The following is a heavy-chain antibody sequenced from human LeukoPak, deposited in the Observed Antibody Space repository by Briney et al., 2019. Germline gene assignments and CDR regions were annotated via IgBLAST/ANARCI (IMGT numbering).Heavy chain of an antibody. CDR2: IIPIFGTA. CDR3: ARGYDTTGYFSY. CDR1: GGTFSSYA. J-gene: IGHJ4*02. Sequence: SVKVSCEASGGTFSSYAISWVRQAPGQGLEWMGGIIPIFGTANYAQKFQGRVTITADESTSTAYMELSSLRSEDTAVYYCARGYDTTGYFSYWGQGTLVTVSS. D-gene: IGHD3-22*01. V-gene: IGHV1-69*13.